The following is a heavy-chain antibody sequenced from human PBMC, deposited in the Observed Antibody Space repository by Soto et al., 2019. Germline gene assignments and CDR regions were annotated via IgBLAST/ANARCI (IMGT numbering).Heavy chain of an antibody. Sequence: EVQLVETGGGLIQPGGSLSLSCAASGFTVSSNYMNWVRQAPGKGLEWVSIIYSSGTTYYVDSVKGRFTISRDKSKNTLYLQMRNLRAEDTAIYYCARVDTYDYYYPMDVCGQGTTVTVSS. V-gene: IGHV3-53*02. D-gene: IGHD5-18*01. CDR1: GFTVSSNY. J-gene: IGHJ6*02. CDR2: IYSSGTT. CDR3: ARVDTYDYYYPMDV.